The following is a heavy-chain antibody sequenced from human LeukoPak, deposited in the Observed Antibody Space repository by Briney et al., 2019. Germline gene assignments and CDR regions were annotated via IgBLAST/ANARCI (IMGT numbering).Heavy chain of an antibody. Sequence: SETLSLTCTVSGGSITSSSYYWGWIRQPPGKGLEWIGSIYYSGSTYYNPSLKSRVTISVDTSKNQFSLKLSSVTAADTAVYYCARPLEQLALFDYWGQGTLATVSS. CDR3: ARPLEQLALFDY. D-gene: IGHD6-6*01. V-gene: IGHV4-39*01. CDR2: IYYSGST. CDR1: GGSITSSSYY. J-gene: IGHJ4*02.